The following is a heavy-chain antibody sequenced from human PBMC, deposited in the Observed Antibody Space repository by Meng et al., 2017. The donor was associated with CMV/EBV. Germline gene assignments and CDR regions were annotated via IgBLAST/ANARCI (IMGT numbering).Heavy chain of an antibody. V-gene: IGHV4-30-4*08. Sequence: VPSQGSGPGLVKPSQTLASPCTVSGGSSSSGDYYWSWIRQPPGKGLEWIGYIYYSGSTYYNPSLKSRVTISVDTSKNQFSLKLSSVTAADTAVYYCARDNRRGGVDYWGQGTLVTVSS. CDR1: GGSSSSGDYY. D-gene: IGHD3-3*01. CDR3: ARDNRRGGVDY. J-gene: IGHJ4*02. CDR2: IYYSGST.